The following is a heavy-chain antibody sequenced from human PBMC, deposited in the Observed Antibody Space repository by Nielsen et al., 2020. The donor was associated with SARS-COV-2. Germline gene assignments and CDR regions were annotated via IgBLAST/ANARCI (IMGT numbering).Heavy chain of an antibody. J-gene: IGHJ3*02. CDR2: IRYDGSNK. CDR1: GFTFSSYG. CDR3: AGPDAFDI. V-gene: IGHV3-30*02. Sequence: GESLKISCAASGFTFSSYGMHWVRQAPGKGLEWVAFIRYDGSNKYYADSVKGRFTISRDNSKNTLYLQMNSLRAEDTAVYYCAGPDAFDIWGQGTMVTVSS.